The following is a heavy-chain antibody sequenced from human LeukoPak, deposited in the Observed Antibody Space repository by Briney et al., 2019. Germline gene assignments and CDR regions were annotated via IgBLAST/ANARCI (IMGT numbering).Heavy chain of an antibody. Sequence: PGGSLRLSCAASGFIFTNYGMHWVRQAPGKGLEWVSVISSRGGSTYYADSVKGRFTISRDNSKSTLYLQMNSLRVEDTAVYYCARDWGSGWYFDYWGQGTQVTVSS. CDR2: ISSRGGST. D-gene: IGHD6-19*01. CDR3: ARDWGSGWYFDY. CDR1: GFIFTNYG. J-gene: IGHJ4*02. V-gene: IGHV3-23*01.